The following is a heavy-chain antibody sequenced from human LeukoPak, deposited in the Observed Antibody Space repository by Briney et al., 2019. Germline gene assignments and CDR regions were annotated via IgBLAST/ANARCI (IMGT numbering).Heavy chain of an antibody. J-gene: IGHJ6*02. V-gene: IGHV3-23*01. CDR3: AKNKGSYQYNYYGMEV. Sequence: GGSLRLSCAASGFTFSSYAMSWVRQAPGKGLEWVSAISGSGGSTYYADSVKGRFTISRDNSKNTLYLQMNSLRAEDTAVYYCAKNKGSYQYNYYGMEVWGQGTTVSVSS. CDR1: GFTFSSYA. CDR2: ISGSGGST. D-gene: IGHD3-10*01.